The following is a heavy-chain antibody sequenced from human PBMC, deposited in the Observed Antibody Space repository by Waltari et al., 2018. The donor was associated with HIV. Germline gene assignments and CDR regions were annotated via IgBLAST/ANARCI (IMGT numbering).Heavy chain of an antibody. CDR1: GGSFRASS. CDR2: INHSGST. J-gene: IGHJ4*02. Sequence: QVQLHQWGAGLLKPSETLSLTCAVYGGSFRASSLSWVRQPPGKGLEWIGEINHSGSTNYNPSLKSRVTISVDTSKNQFSLKLSSVTAADTAVYFCARGPLLVVVVAATPASLDYWGQGTLVTVSS. CDR3: ARGPLLVVVVAATPASLDY. D-gene: IGHD2-15*01. V-gene: IGHV4-34*01.